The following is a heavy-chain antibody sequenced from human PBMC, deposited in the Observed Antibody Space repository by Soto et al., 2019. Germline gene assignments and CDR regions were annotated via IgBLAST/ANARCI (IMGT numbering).Heavy chain of an antibody. CDR2: IIPIFGTA. CDR1: GGTFSSYD. J-gene: IGHJ4*02. CDR3: ASTLDLPYGAYYD. V-gene: IGHV1-69*01. Sequence: SVKVSCKASGGTFSSYDISWVRPAPGQGLEWMGGIIPIFGTANYAQKFQGRVTITADESTSTAYMELSSLRSEDTAVYYCASTLDLPYGAYYDWGQGTLVTFS. D-gene: IGHD4-17*01.